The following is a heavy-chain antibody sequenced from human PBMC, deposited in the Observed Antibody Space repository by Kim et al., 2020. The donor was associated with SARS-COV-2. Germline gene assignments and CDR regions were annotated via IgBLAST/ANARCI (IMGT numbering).Heavy chain of an antibody. V-gene: IGHV3-21*04. Sequence: GGSLRLSCAASGFTFSSYSMNWVRQAPGKGLEWVSSISSSSSYIYYADSVKGRFTISRDNAKNSLYLQMNSLRAEDTAVYYCARGDGGDILTGWVDYWGQGTLVTVSS. CDR1: GFTFSSYS. CDR3: ARGDGGDILTGWVDY. D-gene: IGHD3-9*01. CDR2: ISSSSSYI. J-gene: IGHJ4*02.